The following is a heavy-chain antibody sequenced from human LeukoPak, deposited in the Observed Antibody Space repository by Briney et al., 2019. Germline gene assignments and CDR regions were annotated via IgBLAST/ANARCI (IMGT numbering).Heavy chain of an antibody. V-gene: IGHV4-39*01. D-gene: IGHD6-19*01. CDR2: IYYSGST. CDR1: GGSISSSSDY. J-gene: IGHJ6*03. CDR3: ASLYSSGWSGDYYYMDF. Sequence: PSETLSLTCTVSGGSISSSSDYWGGIRQPPGKGLEWIGSIYYSGSTYYNPSLKSQVTISVDTSKNQFSLKLSSVTAADTAVYYCASLYSSGWSGDYYYMDFWGKGTTVTVSS.